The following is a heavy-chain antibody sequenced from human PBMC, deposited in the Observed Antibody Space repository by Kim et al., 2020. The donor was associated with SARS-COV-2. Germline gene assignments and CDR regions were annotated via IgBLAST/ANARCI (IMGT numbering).Heavy chain of an antibody. D-gene: IGHD2-15*01. J-gene: IGHJ3*02. CDR2: HSGST. CDR3: ARDVLDI. V-gene: IGHV4-30-2*04. Sequence: HSGSTYSTPSLKSRVTISVDTSKNQFSLKLSSVTAADTAVYYCARDVLDIWGQGTMVTVSS.